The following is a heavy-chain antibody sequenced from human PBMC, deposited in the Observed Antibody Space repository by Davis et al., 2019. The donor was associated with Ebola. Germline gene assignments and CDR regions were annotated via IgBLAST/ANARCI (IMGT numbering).Heavy chain of an antibody. CDR3: TRNLNGLGY. J-gene: IGHJ4*02. V-gene: IGHV1-8*01. CDR1: GYSFTSFD. D-gene: IGHD1-7*01. CDR2: MSPSSGGT. Sequence: AASVTVSCKASGYSFTSFDIYWVRQAPGQGLEWVGRMSPSSGGTGFAQKFQGRVTMTSGTSISTAYMELSSLKFEDTAVYYCTRNLNGLGYWGQGTLVTVSS.